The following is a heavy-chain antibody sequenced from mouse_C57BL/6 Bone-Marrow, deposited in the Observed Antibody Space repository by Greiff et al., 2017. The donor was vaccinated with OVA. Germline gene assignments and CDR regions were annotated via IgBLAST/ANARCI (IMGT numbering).Heavy chain of an antibody. Sequence: VKLQQSGAELVRPGTSVKVSCKASGYAFTNYLIEWVKQRPGQGLEWIGEIDPSDSYTNYNQKFKGKATLTVDTSSSTAYMQLSSLTSEDSAVYYCARRTQRYFDVWGTGTTVTVSS. V-gene: IGHV1-50*01. CDR1: GYAFTNYL. CDR3: ARRTQRYFDV. CDR2: IDPSDSYT. J-gene: IGHJ1*03.